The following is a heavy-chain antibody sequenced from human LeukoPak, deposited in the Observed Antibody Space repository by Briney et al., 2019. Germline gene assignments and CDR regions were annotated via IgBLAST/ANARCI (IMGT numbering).Heavy chain of an antibody. Sequence: PSETLSVTCTVSGVSISSYYWSWIRQPPGKGLEWIGYIYYSGSTNYNPSLKSRVTISVDTSKNQFSLKLSSVTAADTAVYYCARGATVAGSTWGQGTLVTVSS. J-gene: IGHJ5*02. CDR2: IYYSGST. CDR1: GVSISSYY. D-gene: IGHD6-19*01. V-gene: IGHV4-59*01. CDR3: ARGATVAGST.